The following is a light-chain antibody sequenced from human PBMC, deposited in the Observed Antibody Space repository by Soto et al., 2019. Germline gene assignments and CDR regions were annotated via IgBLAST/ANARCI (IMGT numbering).Light chain of an antibody. CDR1: QSVTNSF. V-gene: IGKV3-20*01. J-gene: IGKJ4*01. Sequence: EIVLAQSPGTLSLSPGERATLSCRASQSVTNSFLAWYQQKPGQAPRLLIYGASRRATGIPDRFTGSGSGTDFTLTVSSLQSEDYALYFCQQYIRWPLTFGGGTKVEIK. CDR3: QQYIRWPLT. CDR2: GAS.